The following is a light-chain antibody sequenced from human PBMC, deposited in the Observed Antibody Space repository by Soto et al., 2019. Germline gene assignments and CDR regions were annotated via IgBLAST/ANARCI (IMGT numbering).Light chain of an antibody. J-gene: IGKJ1*01. V-gene: IGKV3-15*01. CDR3: QHLRT. CDR2: GAS. Sequence: EIVMTQSPATLSVSPGERATLSCRASQSVSSNLAWYQQKPGQAPRLLIYGASTRATGIPARFSGSGSGTEFTLTISSLHAEDFSVYYCQHLRTFGQGTKVEIK. CDR1: QSVSSN.